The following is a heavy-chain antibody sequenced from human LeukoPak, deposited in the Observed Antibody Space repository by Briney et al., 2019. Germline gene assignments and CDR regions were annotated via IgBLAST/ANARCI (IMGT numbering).Heavy chain of an antibody. CDR3: ARDEIVATTKANYYYYMDV. CDR2: ITSGSSII. D-gene: IGHD5-12*01. Sequence: GGSLRLSCAASGFSFSDYEMNWVRQAPGKGLEWIAYITSGSSIIYYADSVKGRFTISRDNAKNSLYLQMNSLRAEDTAVYYCARDEIVATTKANYYYYMDVWGKGTTVTISS. CDR1: GFSFSDYE. V-gene: IGHV3-48*03. J-gene: IGHJ6*03.